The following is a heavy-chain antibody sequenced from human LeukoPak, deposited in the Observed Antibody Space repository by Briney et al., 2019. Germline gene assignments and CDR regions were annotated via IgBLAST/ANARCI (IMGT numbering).Heavy chain of an antibody. Sequence: GGSLRLSCAASGFTFDDYAMHWVRQAPGKGLEWVSLISGDGDSTYYADSVKGRFTISRDNSKNSLYLQMNSLRTEDTALYYCAKDLIEINYGGNSHSSYWGQGTLVTVPS. CDR2: ISGDGDST. CDR1: GFTFDDYA. D-gene: IGHD4-23*01. J-gene: IGHJ4*02. CDR3: AKDLIEINYGGNSHSSY. V-gene: IGHV3-43*02.